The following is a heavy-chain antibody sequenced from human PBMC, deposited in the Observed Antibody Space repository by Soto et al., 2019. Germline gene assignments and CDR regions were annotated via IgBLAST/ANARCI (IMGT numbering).Heavy chain of an antibody. CDR1: GYTFTSYG. V-gene: IGHV1-18*01. J-gene: IGHJ4*02. D-gene: IGHD2-2*01. CDR2: ISAYNGNT. Sequence: ASVKVSCKASGYTFTSYGISWVRQAPGQGLEWMGWISAYNGNTNYAQKLQGRVTMTTDTSTSTAYMELRSLRSDDTAVYYCARSLKEPAAPPYYFDYWGQGTLVTVPQ. CDR3: ARSLKEPAAPPYYFDY.